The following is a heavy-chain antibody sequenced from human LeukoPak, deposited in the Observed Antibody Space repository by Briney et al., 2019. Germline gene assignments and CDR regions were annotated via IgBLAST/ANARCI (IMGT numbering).Heavy chain of an antibody. J-gene: IGHJ1*01. D-gene: IGHD6-19*01. CDR2: INHSGST. Sequence: SETLSLTCAVYGGSFSGYYWSWIHQPPGKGLEWIGEINHSGSTNYNPSLKSRVTISVDTSKNQFSLKLSSVTAADTAVYYCARGTGWYFFSEYFQHWGQGTLVTVSS. CDR3: ARGTGWYFFSEYFQH. CDR1: GGSFSGYY. V-gene: IGHV4-34*01.